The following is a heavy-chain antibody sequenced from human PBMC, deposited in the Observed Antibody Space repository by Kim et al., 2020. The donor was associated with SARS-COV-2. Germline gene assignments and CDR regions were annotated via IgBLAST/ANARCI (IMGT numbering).Heavy chain of an antibody. D-gene: IGHD5-12*01. CDR1: GYTFTSYY. CDR2: INPSGGST. V-gene: IGHV1-46*01. CDR3: ARAHQAPGWLQPYFDY. J-gene: IGHJ4*02. Sequence: ASVKVSCKASGYTFTSYYMHWVRQAPGQGLEWMGIINPSGGSTSYSQKFQGRVTMTRDTSTSTVYMELSSLRSEDTAVYYCARAHQAPGWLQPYFDYWGQGTLGTVSS.